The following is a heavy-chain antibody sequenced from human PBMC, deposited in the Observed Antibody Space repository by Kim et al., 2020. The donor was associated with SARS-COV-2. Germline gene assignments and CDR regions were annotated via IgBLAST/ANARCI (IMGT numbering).Heavy chain of an antibody. V-gene: IGHV1-46*01. CDR1: GYTFTSYY. J-gene: IGHJ4*02. CDR3: ARGGSYYYDPPGGGGY. Sequence: ASVKVSCKASGYTFTSYYMHWVRQAPGQGLEWMGIINPSGGSTSYAQKFQGRVTMTRDTSTSTVYMELSSLRSEDTAVYYCARGGSYYYDPPGGGGYWGQGTLVTVSS. CDR2: INPSGGST. D-gene: IGHD3-22*01.